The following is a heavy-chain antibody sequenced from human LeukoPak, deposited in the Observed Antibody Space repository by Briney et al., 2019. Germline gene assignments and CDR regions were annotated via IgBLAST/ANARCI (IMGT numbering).Heavy chain of an antibody. D-gene: IGHD3-22*01. CDR3: ARDYYDRSGYYLHWYFDL. Sequence: GGSLRLSCAASGFTVSSNQMSWVRQAPGKGLEWVSVFHCGGTTYYADSVRGRFTISRDNSKNTLYLRMNSLRAEDTAVYYCARDYYDRSGYYLHWYFDLWGRGTLVTVSS. V-gene: IGHV3-66*01. J-gene: IGHJ2*01. CDR2: FHCGGTT. CDR1: GFTVSSNQ.